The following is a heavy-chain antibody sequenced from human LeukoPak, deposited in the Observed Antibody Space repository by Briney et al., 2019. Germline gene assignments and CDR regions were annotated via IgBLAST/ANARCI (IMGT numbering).Heavy chain of an antibody. J-gene: IGHJ2*01. CDR2: ISSSGSTI. Sequence: SGGSLRLSCAPSGFTFSSYEINWVRQAPGKGLEWVSYISSSGSTIYYAVSLKGRFTISRDNAKNTLSLQMNSLRGEDTAVYYCAKGPGETAAADYWYFDLWGRGTLVTVSS. CDR3: AKGPGETAAADYWYFDL. V-gene: IGHV3-48*03. CDR1: GFTFSSYE. D-gene: IGHD5-18*01.